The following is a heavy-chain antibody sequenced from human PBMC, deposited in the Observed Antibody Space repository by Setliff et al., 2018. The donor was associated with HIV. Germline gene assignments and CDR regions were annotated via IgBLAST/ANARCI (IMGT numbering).Heavy chain of an antibody. CDR2: ISSSSYYI. D-gene: IGHD5-18*01. CDR3: ASIELAAMVPVDY. V-gene: IGHV3-21*01. Sequence: SCAASGFTFSSYTMNWVRQAPGKGLEWVSSISSSSYYIYYADSVKGRFTISRDNAKNSLFLQMNSLRAEDTAVYYCASIELAAMVPVDYWGQGTLVTVSS. CDR1: GFTFSSYT. J-gene: IGHJ4*02.